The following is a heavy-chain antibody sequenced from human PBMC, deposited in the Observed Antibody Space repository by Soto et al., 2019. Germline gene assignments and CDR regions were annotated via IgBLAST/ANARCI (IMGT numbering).Heavy chain of an antibody. J-gene: IGHJ4*02. CDR2: ISAYSGNT. D-gene: IGHD3-9*01. CDR3: ARQYDILTGYYLEVGY. Sequence: QVQLVQSGAEVKKPGASVKVSCKASGYTFTSYGISWVRQAPGQGLEWMGWISAYSGNTNYAQNLQGRVTMTTDTSASTAYMELRSLRSDDTAVYYCARQYDILTGYYLEVGYWGQGTLVTVSS. CDR1: GYTFTSYG. V-gene: IGHV1-18*01.